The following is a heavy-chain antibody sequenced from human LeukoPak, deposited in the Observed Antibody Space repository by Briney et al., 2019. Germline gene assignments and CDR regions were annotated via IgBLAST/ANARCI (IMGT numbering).Heavy chain of an antibody. CDR2: INPSGGST. CDR3: ARDLGGSSANDALDI. CDR1: GYTFTSYG. Sequence: ASVKVSCKASGYTFTSYGISWVRQAPGQGLEWMGIINPSGGSTSYAQKFQGRVTMTRDTSTSTVYMELSSLRSEDTAVYYCARDLGGSSANDALDIWGQRTMVTVSS. D-gene: IGHD1-26*01. V-gene: IGHV1-46*01. J-gene: IGHJ3*02.